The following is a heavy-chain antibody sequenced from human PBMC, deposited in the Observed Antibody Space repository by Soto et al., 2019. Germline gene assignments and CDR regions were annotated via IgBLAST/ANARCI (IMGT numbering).Heavy chain of an antibody. Sequence: GGLRLSCAASVFPFSDTGMSWVREGPGKGLEWVARIKTKANIGTRDYAAPVKGRFSISRDDAKNTLYLQMNSLKTEDTAVYFCTAFNILTGSHFHSWGKGALVTVSS. V-gene: IGHV3-15*01. CDR3: TAFNILTGSHFHS. CDR1: VFPFSDTG. CDR2: IKTKANIGTR. J-gene: IGHJ4*02. D-gene: IGHD3-9*01.